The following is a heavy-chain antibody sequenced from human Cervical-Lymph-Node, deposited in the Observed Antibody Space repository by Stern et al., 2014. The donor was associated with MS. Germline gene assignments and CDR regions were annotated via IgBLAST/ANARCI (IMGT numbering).Heavy chain of an antibody. CDR1: GGTFSSPD. V-gene: IGHV1-69*01. CDR2: IIPIIGTA. CDR3: ALGGFGHYFEY. J-gene: IGHJ4*02. Sequence: QVQLVQSGAEVQKPGSSGKVSCRASGGTFSSPDISWVRQAPGQGLEWMGGIIPIIGTANYAQKYQGRVTITADESTSTAYMELSSLRSEDTAIYYCALGGFGHYFEYWGQGTLVTVSS. D-gene: IGHD3-10*01.